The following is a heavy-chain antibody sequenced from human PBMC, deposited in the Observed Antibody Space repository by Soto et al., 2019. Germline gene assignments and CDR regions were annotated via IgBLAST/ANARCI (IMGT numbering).Heavy chain of an antibody. CDR1: GGSISSGGYH. CDR2: IYYSGST. CDR3: ARGGEPLGYYGLDV. V-gene: IGHV4-31*03. Sequence: PSETLSLTCTVSGGSISSGGYHWSWIRQHPGKGLEWIGYIYYSGSTYYNPSLKSRVTISVDTSKNQFSLKLSSVTAADTAVYYCARGGEPLGYYGLDVWGQGTTVTVSS. J-gene: IGHJ6*02.